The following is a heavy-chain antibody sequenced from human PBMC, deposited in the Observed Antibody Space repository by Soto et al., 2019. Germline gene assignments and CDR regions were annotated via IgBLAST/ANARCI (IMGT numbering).Heavy chain of an antibody. CDR1: GFTFSSYW. V-gene: IGHV3-74*01. J-gene: IGHJ6*02. CDR2: INSDGSST. D-gene: IGHD6-6*01. CDR3: ARGHSSLSGRRLYGMDV. Sequence: PGGSLRLSCAASGFTFSSYWMHWVRQAPGKGLVWVSRINSDGSSTSYADSVKGRFTISRDNAKNTLYLQMNSLRAEDTAVYYCARGHSSLSGRRLYGMDVWVQGTTVTVSS.